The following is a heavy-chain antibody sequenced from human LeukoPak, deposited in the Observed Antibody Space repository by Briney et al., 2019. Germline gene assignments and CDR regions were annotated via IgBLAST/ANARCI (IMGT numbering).Heavy chain of an antibody. D-gene: IGHD3-22*01. CDR1: GFSFTDYY. Sequence: QPGGSLRLSCAASGFSFTDYYLDWVRQAPGKALEWVGRSRDKGHKYSTEYAASAKGRFTISRDDSTNSLHLQMNSLKTEDTAMYYCARATYYFNSNGFYRYYFDYWGQGILVTVSS. V-gene: IGHV3-72*01. CDR2: SRDKGHKYST. CDR3: ARATYYFNSNGFYRYYFDY. J-gene: IGHJ4*02.